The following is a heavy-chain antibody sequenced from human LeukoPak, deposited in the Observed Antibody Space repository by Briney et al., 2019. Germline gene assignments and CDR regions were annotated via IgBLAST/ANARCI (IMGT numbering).Heavy chain of an antibody. Sequence: GGSLRLSCAASGFTFSSYGMHWVRQAPGKGLEWVANIKQDGSEKYYVDSVKGRFTISRDNAKNSLYLQMNSLRAEDTAVYYCARSRRVGELLYYFDYWGQGTLVTVSS. J-gene: IGHJ4*02. D-gene: IGHD3-10*01. CDR1: GFTFSSYG. CDR2: IKQDGSEK. V-gene: IGHV3-7*01. CDR3: ARSRRVGELLYYFDY.